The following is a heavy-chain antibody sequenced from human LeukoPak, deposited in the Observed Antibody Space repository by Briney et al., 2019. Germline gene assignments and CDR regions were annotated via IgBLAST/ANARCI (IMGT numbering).Heavy chain of an antibody. Sequence: GGSLRLSCAASDFSFITYAMSWVRQAPGKGLEWVSTISGGGDATYYADSVKGRVTISRDNSKNTLYLQMNSLRVEDTAVYYCARDSSMLRGPLVIYYFDFWGQGTLVTVSS. CDR3: ARDSSMLRGPLVIYYFDF. D-gene: IGHD3-10*01. CDR1: DFSFITYA. CDR2: ISGGGDAT. V-gene: IGHV3-23*01. J-gene: IGHJ4*02.